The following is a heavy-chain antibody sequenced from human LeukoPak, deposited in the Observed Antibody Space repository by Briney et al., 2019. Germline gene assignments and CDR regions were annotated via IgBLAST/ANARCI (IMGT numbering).Heavy chain of an antibody. CDR1: GGSIGSGDYY. J-gene: IGHJ5*02. Sequence: SETLSLTCTVSGGSIGSGDYYWSWIRQPPGKGLEWIGYIYYSGSTYYNPSLKSRVTISVDTSKNQFSLKLSSVTAADTAVYYCARAWGGWFDPWGQGTLVTVSS. CDR2: IYYSGST. CDR3: ARAWGGWFDP. D-gene: IGHD7-27*01. V-gene: IGHV4-30-4*08.